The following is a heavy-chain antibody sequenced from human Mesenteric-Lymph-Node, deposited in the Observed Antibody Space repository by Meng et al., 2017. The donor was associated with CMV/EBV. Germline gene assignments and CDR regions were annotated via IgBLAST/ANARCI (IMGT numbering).Heavy chain of an antibody. CDR1: GFTFGSHW. V-gene: IGHV4-34*01. Sequence: GSLRLSCAASGFTFGSHWMAWIRPSPGKGLEWIGEINHSGSTNYNPSLKSRVTISVDTSKNQFSLKLSSVTAADTAVYYCARGPYGGSGYYNWFDYWGQGMMVTVSS. D-gene: IGHD3-3*01. CDR2: INHSGST. CDR3: ARGPYGGSGYYNWFDY. J-gene: IGHJ4*02.